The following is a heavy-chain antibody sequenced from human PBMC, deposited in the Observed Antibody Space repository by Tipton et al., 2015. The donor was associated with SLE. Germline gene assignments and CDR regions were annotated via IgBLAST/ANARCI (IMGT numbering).Heavy chain of an antibody. D-gene: IGHD1-1*01. CDR3: ARERRITPTRRSLYFDF. CDR2: ISYSGST. CDR1: GDSMNSYH. Sequence: TLSLTCTVSGDSMNSYHWSWIRQPPGKGLEWIGYISYSGSTNYNPSLKSRVTMSVDTSKNQFSLRLSSVTTADTAVYYCARERRITPTRRSLYFDFWGQGALVTVSS. J-gene: IGHJ4*02. V-gene: IGHV4-59*01.